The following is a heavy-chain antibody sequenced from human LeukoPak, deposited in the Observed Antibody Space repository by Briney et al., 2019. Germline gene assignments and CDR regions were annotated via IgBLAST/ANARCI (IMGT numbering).Heavy chain of an antibody. V-gene: IGHV4-4*07. CDR1: GGSISSYY. CDR3: ASHRRSHGSEY. D-gene: IGHD3-10*01. J-gene: IGHJ4*02. Sequence: PSETLSLTCTVSGGSISSYYWSWIRQPAGKGLEWIGRIYTSGSTNYNPSLKSRVTMSVDTSKNQFSLRLSSVTAADTAVYYCASHRRSHGSEYWGQGTLVTVSS. CDR2: IYTSGST.